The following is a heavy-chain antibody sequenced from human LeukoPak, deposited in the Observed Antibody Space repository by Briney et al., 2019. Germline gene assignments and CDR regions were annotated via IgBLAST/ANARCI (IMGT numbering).Heavy chain of an antibody. CDR2: INHSGST. V-gene: IGHV4-34*01. D-gene: IGHD6-13*01. CDR3: ARIYSSSWYPAIDY. J-gene: IGHJ4*02. Sequence: PSETLSLTCAVYGGSFSGYYWSWIRQPPGKGLEWIGEINHSGSTNYNPSLKSRVTISVDTSKNQFSLKLSSVTAADTAVYYCARIYSSSWYPAIDYWSQGTLVTVSS. CDR1: GGSFSGYY.